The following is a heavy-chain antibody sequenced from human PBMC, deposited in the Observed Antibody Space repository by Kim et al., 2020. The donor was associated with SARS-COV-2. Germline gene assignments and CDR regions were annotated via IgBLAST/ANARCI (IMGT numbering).Heavy chain of an antibody. CDR2: IKQDGSEK. D-gene: IGHD3-10*01. V-gene: IGHV3-7*01. J-gene: IGHJ5*02. Sequence: GGSLRLSCAASGFTFSSYWMSWVRQAPGKGLEWVANIKQDGSEKYYVDSVKGRFTISRDNAKNSLYLQMNSLRAEDTAVYYCARDRSYYGSGNNWFDPWGQGTLVTVSS. CDR1: GFTFSSYW. CDR3: ARDRSYYGSGNNWFDP.